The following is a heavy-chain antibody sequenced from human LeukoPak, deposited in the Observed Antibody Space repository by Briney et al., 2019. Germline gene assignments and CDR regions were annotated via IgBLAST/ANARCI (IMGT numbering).Heavy chain of an antibody. CDR1: GFTFSSYA. Sequence: GGSLRLSCSASGFTFSSYAMHWVRQAPGKGLEYVSAISSNGGSTYYADSVKGRFTISRDNSKNTLYLQMSSLRAEDTAVYYCVQPNSSSWYAPEYFQHWGQGTLVTVSS. CDR3: VQPNSSSWYAPEYFQH. D-gene: IGHD6-13*01. V-gene: IGHV3-64D*06. J-gene: IGHJ1*01. CDR2: ISSNGGST.